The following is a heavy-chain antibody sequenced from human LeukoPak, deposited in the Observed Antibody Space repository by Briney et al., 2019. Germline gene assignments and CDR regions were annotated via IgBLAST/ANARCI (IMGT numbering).Heavy chain of an antibody. J-gene: IGHJ4*02. CDR3: ARSFDTSGYYLYLDY. D-gene: IGHD3-22*01. CDR2: IDYSGST. Sequence: SETLSLTCTVSGSSISSHYWSWIRQPPGKGLEWIGYIDYSGSTNDNPSLKSRVTISRDTSKSQFSLMLTSVTAADTAVYYCARSFDTSGYYLYLDYWGQGTLVTVSS. V-gene: IGHV4-59*11. CDR1: GSSISSHY.